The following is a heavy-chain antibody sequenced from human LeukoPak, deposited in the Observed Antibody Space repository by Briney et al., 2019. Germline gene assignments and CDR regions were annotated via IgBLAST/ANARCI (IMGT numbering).Heavy chain of an antibody. D-gene: IGHD6-19*01. J-gene: IGHJ6*03. CDR2: MYHNGST. Sequence: SETLSLTCTVSGGSISSISYYWGWIRQPPGKGLEWIGSMYHNGSTYYNPSLKSRVTISVDTSKNQFSLKLSSVTAADTAVYYCARHRYRSSGWLARSNYYYYMDVWGKGTTVTISS. CDR1: GGSISSISYY. CDR3: ARHRYRSSGWLARSNYYYYMDV. V-gene: IGHV4-39*01.